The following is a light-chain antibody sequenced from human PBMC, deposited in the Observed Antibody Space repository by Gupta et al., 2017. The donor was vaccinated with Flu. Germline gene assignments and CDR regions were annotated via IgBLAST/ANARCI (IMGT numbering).Light chain of an antibody. CDR1: QSISGW. Sequence: DIQMTQSPSTLSASVGDKVAITCRATQSISGWLVWYQQRPRKAPTVLIYEASTLEKGVPSRFSGSGSGTDFTLTITSLQPEDSATYYCQQYNSYPWTFGQGTKVEIK. CDR2: EAS. CDR3: QQYNSYPWT. J-gene: IGKJ1*01. V-gene: IGKV1-5*03.